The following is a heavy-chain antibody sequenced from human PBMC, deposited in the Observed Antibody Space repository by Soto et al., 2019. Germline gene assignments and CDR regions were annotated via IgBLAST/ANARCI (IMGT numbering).Heavy chain of an antibody. V-gene: IGHV3-33*01. Sequence: PGGSLRLSCAASGFTFSSYGMHWVRQAPGKGLEWVAVIWYDGSNKYYADSVKGRFTISRDNSKNTLHLQMNSLRAEDTAVYYCARDPSLRSAYYYYGMDVWGQGTTVTVSS. CDR2: IWYDGSNK. J-gene: IGHJ6*02. D-gene: IGHD4-17*01. CDR1: GFTFSSYG. CDR3: ARDPSLRSAYYYYGMDV.